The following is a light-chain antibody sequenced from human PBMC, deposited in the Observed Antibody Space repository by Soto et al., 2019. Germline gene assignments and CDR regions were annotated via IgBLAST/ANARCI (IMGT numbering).Light chain of an antibody. Sequence: EIVLTQSPGTLSLSPGERATLSCRASQSVRSSYLAWYQQKPGQAPRLLIYVASSRATGIPDRFSGSGSGTDFSLTISSLQSEDFAVYYCQQYNNWPLTFGGGSKVEIK. V-gene: IGKV3D-20*02. CDR2: VAS. J-gene: IGKJ4*01. CDR1: QSVRSSY. CDR3: QQYNNWPLT.